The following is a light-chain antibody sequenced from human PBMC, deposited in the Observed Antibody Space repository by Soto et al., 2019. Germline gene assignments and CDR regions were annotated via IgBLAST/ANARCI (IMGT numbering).Light chain of an antibody. Sequence: DIQMTQSPSSLSASVGDRVTITCRASQSISSYLNWYQQKPGKAPKLLIYAASSLQSGFPSRFSGSGSVTDFTLTISSLQTEDFATYYSQQSYRTHPYTFGQGTKLEIK. CDR2: AAS. CDR3: QQSYRTHPYT. J-gene: IGKJ2*01. CDR1: QSISSY. V-gene: IGKV1-39*01.